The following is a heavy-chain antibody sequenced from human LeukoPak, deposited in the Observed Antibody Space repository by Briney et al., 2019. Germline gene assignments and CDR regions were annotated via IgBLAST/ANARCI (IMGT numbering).Heavy chain of an antibody. CDR1: GFTFSTYG. J-gene: IGHJ4*02. V-gene: IGHV3-23*01. Sequence: PGGSLRLSCAVSGFTFSTYGMTWVRQAPGKGLEWVSTISGSGGSTYYADSVKGRFTISRDNSKNTLYLQMNSLRAEDTAVYYCASCGITMVRGVIIRGNNGCFFLNWGQGTLVTVSS. CDR3: ASCGITMVRGVIIRGNNGCFFLN. D-gene: IGHD3-10*01. CDR2: ISGSGGST.